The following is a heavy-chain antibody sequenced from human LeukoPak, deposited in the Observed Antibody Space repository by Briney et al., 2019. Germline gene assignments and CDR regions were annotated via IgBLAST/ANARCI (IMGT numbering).Heavy chain of an antibody. D-gene: IGHD3-10*01. J-gene: IGHJ4*02. V-gene: IGHV3-21*01. CDR1: GFTFSSYS. CDR2: ISSSSSYI. CDR3: ARDSWDYGSSLFDY. Sequence: GGSLRLSCAASGFTFSSYSMKRVRQAPGKGLEWVSSISSSSSYIYYADSVKGRFTISRDNAKNSLYLQMNSLRAEDTAVYCCARDSWDYGSSLFDYWGQGTLVTVSS.